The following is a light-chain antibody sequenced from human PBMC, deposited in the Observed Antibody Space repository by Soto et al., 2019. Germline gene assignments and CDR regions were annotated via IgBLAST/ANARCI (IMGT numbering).Light chain of an antibody. Sequence: DIQMTQSPSTLCASVGDRVTITCRASQTISNWLAWYQQKPGKAPKLLIYDASSLPSGVPPRFSGSGFGTDFTLTISSLQPGDFATYYCQQYSIYPYTFGQGTALEIK. CDR1: QTISNW. CDR2: DAS. CDR3: QQYSIYPYT. J-gene: IGKJ2*01. V-gene: IGKV1-5*01.